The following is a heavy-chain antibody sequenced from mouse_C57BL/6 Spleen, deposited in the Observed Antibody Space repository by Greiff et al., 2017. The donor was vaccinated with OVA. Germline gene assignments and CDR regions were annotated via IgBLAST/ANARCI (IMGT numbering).Heavy chain of an antibody. CDR3: ARCDGYSFFGY. J-gene: IGHJ2*01. V-gene: IGHV1-82*01. CDR1: GYAFSSSW. Sequence: QVQLMESGPELVQPGASVKISCKASGYAFSSSWMNWVKQRPGKGLEWIGRIYPGDGDTNYNGKFKGTATLTADKSSSTAYMQLSSLTSEDSAVYFCARCDGYSFFGYWGQGTTLTVSS. D-gene: IGHD2-3*01. CDR2: IYPGDGDT.